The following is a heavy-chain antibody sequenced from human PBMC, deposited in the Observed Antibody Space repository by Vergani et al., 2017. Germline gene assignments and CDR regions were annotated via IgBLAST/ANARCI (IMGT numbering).Heavy chain of an antibody. CDR1: GGSISSAGFY. Sequence: QVQLQESGPGLVKPSQTLSLTCTVSGGSISSAGFYWSWVRQPAGKELEWIGYIYYSGSTYYNPSLKSRVTISVDTSKNQFSLKLSSVTAADTAVYYCARGERTGSYYYFDYWGQGTLVTVSS. CDR2: IYYSGST. D-gene: IGHD3-10*01. V-gene: IGHV4-30-4*01. J-gene: IGHJ4*02. CDR3: ARGERTGSYYYFDY.